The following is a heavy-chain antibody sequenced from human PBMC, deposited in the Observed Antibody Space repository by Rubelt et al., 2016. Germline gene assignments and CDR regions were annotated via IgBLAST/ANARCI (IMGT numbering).Heavy chain of an antibody. J-gene: IGHJ4*02. CDR2: INYSGKT. CDR3: GRGFSGFYFWVDS. D-gene: IGHD3-22*01. V-gene: IGHV4-39*01. CDR1: GYSISSNGYF. Sequence: QLQLQESGPGLVKPSETLSLTCTVSGYSISSNGYFWGWIRQPPGKGLEWIGSINYSGKTYYNPSLKSRVTISVDTSKNQFSLKLRSLTTADPAVYFCGRGFSGFYFWVDSWGRGALVTVSS.